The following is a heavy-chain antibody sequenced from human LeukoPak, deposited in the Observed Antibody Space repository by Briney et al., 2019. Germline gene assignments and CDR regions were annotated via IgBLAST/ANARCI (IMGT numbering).Heavy chain of an antibody. D-gene: IGHD6-6*01. CDR2: ISYDGSNK. CDR3: ARDPSGGSSFYYDVMDV. Sequence: PGRSLRLSCAASGFTFSSYAMHWVRQARGKGLEWVAVISYDGSNKYYADSVKGRFTISRDNSKNTLYLQMNSLRAEGTAVYYCARDPSGGSSFYYDVMDVGGQGTTVTVSS. J-gene: IGHJ6*02. CDR1: GFTFSSYA. V-gene: IGHV3-30-3*01.